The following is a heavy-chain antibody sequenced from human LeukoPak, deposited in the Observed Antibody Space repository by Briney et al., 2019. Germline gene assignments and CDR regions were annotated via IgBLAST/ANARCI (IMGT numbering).Heavy chain of an antibody. Sequence: SVKVSCKASGGTFSSYAISWVRQAPGQGLEWMGGIIPIFGTANYAQKFQGRVTMTEDTSTDTAYMELSSLRSEDTAVYYCATPVLGSSGWSYYFDYWGQGTLVTVSS. CDR3: ATPVLGSSGWSYYFDY. CDR2: IIPIFGTA. J-gene: IGHJ4*02. CDR1: GGTFSSYA. D-gene: IGHD6-19*01. V-gene: IGHV1-69*06.